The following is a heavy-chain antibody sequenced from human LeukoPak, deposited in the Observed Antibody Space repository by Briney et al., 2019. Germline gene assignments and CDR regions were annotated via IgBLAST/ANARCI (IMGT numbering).Heavy chain of an antibody. V-gene: IGHV1-8*01. D-gene: IGHD6-19*01. CDR2: MNPNSGNT. J-gene: IGHJ6*02. Sequence: ASVKVSCKASGYTFTSYDINWVRQATGQGLEWMGWMNPNSGNTGYAQKFQGRVTMTRNTSISTAYMELSSLRSEDTAVYYCARGSSISSGRFYYYYGMDVWGQGTTVTVSS. CDR1: GYTFTSYD. CDR3: ARGSSISSGRFYYYYGMDV.